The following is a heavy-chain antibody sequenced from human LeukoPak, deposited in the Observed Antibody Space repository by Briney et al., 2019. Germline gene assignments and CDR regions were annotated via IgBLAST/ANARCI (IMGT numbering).Heavy chain of an antibody. Sequence: LGGSLRLSCAASGFTFSSYSMNWVRQAPGKGLEWVSSISTSSSYIYYADSVKGRFTISRDNAKNSLYLQMNSLRAEDTAVYYCARSPYSSSSSFDYWGQGTLVTVSS. CDR3: ARSPYSSSSSFDY. J-gene: IGHJ4*02. CDR1: GFTFSSYS. D-gene: IGHD6-6*01. V-gene: IGHV3-21*01. CDR2: ISTSSSYI.